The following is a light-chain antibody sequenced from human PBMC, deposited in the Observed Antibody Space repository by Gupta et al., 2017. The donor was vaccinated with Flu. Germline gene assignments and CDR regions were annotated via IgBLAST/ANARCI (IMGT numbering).Light chain of an antibody. V-gene: IGKV3-20*01. CDR2: GAS. J-gene: IGKJ2*01. Sequence: EIVLMQSPGTLSLSPGERATLSCRASQSVSSIYIAWYQQKPGQPPRLLIYGASSRATGIPDRFSGSGSGTDFTLTISRREPEDFAVYYCQQYVSSLSYTFGQGTKLEIK. CDR1: QSVSSIY. CDR3: QQYVSSLSYT.